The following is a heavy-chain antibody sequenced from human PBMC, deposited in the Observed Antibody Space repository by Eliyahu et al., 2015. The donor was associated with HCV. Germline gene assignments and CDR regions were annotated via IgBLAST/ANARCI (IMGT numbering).Heavy chain of an antibody. CDR1: GGTFSSYA. CDR3: ARVGGAYDYVWGSYHS. J-gene: IGHJ5*02. V-gene: IGHV1-69*04. CDR2: IIPILGIA. Sequence: QVQLVQSGAEVKKPGSSVKVSCKASGGTFSSYAISWVRQAPGQGLEWMGRIIPILGIANYAQKFQGRVTITADKSTSTAYMELSSLRSEDTAVYYCARVGGAYDYVWGSYHSWGQGTLVTVSS. D-gene: IGHD3-16*01.